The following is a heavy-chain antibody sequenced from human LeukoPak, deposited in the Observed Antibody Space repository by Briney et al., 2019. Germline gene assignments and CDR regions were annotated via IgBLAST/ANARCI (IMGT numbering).Heavy chain of an antibody. CDR1: GFTFSSYG. D-gene: IGHD3-10*01. CDR2: IGYDGSNR. Sequence: PGGSLRLSCAASGFTFSSYGMHWVRQAPGKGLEWVAVIGYDGSNRYYADSVKGRFTISRDNSKNTLYLQMNSLRAEDTAVYYCARYYGSGRGYYGMDVWGQGTTVTVSS. J-gene: IGHJ6*02. V-gene: IGHV3-33*01. CDR3: ARYYGSGRGYYGMDV.